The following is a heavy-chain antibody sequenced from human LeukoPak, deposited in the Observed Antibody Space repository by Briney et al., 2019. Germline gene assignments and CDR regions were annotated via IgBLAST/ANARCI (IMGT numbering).Heavy chain of an antibody. J-gene: IGHJ4*02. CDR3: ARDAASINFDY. CDR2: INTNTGNP. D-gene: IGHD3-9*01. V-gene: IGHV7-4-1*02. Sequence: GASGKVSCKASGYTFTPYSINWLRQAPGQGLEWMGWINTNTGNPTYAQGFTGRFVFSLDTSVSTAYLQISSLKAEDTAVYYCARDAASINFDYWGQGTLVTVSS. CDR1: GYTFTPYS.